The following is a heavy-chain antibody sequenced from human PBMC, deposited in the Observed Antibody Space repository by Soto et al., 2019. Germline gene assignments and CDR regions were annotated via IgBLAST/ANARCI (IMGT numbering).Heavy chain of an antibody. J-gene: IGHJ4*02. D-gene: IGHD3-3*01. CDR1: RVAFSKFI. CDR3: AAGRFWGVVNNY. Sequence: SVKVSCKASRVAFSKFIVTWVRQAPGLGLEWVGGIIPIFGTANYAQKFQGRVTITADESTSTSYMEVNNLRSDDTAVYYCAAGRFWGVVNNYWGQGTLVTVSS. CDR2: IIPIFGTA. V-gene: IGHV1-69*13.